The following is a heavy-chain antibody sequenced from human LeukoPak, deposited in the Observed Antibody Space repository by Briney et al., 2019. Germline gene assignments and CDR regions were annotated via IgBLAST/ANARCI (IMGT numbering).Heavy chain of an antibody. CDR3: ARSLPGAIGAADF. Sequence: SETLSLTCTVSGGSISSSSYYWGWIRQPPGKGLEWIGYIYYSGSTNYNPSLKSRVTISVDTSKNHFSLKVTSMTAADTGVYYCARSLPGAIGAADFWGQGTLVTVSA. V-gene: IGHV4-61*03. CDR1: GGSISSSSYY. CDR2: IYYSGST. J-gene: IGHJ4*02. D-gene: IGHD6-13*01.